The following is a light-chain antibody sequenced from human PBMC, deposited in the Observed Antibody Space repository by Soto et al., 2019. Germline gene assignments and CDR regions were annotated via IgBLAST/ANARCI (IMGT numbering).Light chain of an antibody. CDR2: EVR. Sequence: QRALNQPASASGAPRQAVPISCNETSSDVGGYIYVSWYQQHPDRPPKLMTYEVRRRRSGVPHRFSDSKTGTTASLTVSGLQAEKEAEYICSSYGGSHNFFGPGTKVPVL. CDR1: SSDVGGYIY. J-gene: IGLJ1*01. CDR3: SSYGGSHNF. V-gene: IGLV2-8*01.